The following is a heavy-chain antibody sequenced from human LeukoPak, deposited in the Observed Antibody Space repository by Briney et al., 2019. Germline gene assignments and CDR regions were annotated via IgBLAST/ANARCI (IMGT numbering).Heavy chain of an antibody. CDR1: GFTFSSYG. V-gene: IGHV3-33*01. CDR2: IWYDGSNK. J-gene: IGHJ4*02. Sequence: GGSLRLSCAASGFTFSSYGMHWVRQAPGKGLEWVAVIWYDGSNKYYADSVKGRFTISRDNSKNTLYLQMNSLRAEDTAVYYCAREGNSSSFDYWGQGTLVTVSS. D-gene: IGHD6-6*01. CDR3: AREGNSSSFDY.